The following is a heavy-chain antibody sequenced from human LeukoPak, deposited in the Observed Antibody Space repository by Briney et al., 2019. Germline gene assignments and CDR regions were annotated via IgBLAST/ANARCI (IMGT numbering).Heavy chain of an antibody. J-gene: IGHJ3*02. CDR3: ARHGFRRGSGRADAFDI. CDR2: IYHSGST. V-gene: IGHV4-38-2*02. CDR1: GYSISSGYY. D-gene: IGHD3-10*01. Sequence: PSETLSLTCTVSGYSISSGYYWGWIRPPPGKGLEWIGSIYHSGSTYYNPSLKSRVTISVDTSKNQFSLKLSSVTAADTAVYYCARHGFRRGSGRADAFDIWGQGTMVTVSS.